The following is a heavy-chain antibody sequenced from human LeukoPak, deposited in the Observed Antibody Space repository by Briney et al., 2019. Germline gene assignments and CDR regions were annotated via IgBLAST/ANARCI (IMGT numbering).Heavy chain of an antibody. D-gene: IGHD6-19*01. CDR1: GGTFSSYA. CDR2: IIPIFGTA. CDR3: ARDQAVAGTIYYYGMDV. V-gene: IGHV1-69*13. J-gene: IGHJ6*02. Sequence: SVKVSCKASGGTFSSYAISWVRQAPGQGLEWMGGIIPIFGTANYAQKFQGRVTITADESTSTAYMELSSLRSEDTAVYYCARDQAVAGTIYYYGMDVWGQGTTVTVSS.